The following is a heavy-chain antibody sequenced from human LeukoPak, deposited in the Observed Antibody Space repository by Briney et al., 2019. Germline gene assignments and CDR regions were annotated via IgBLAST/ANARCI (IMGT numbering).Heavy chain of an antibody. CDR3: ARVPLGYSCYPGDY. CDR2: IWYDGSNK. D-gene: IGHD5-12*01. CDR1: GFTFSSYG. Sequence: GGSLRLSCAASGFTFSSYGMHWVRQAPGKGLEWVAVIWYDGSNKYYADTVKGRFTISRDNSKNTLYLQINSLRAEDTAVYYCARVPLGYSCYPGDYWGQGTLVTVSS. J-gene: IGHJ4*02. V-gene: IGHV3-33*08.